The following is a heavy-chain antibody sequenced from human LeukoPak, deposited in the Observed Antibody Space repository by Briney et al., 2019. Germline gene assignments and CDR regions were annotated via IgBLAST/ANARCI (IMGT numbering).Heavy chain of an antibody. CDR1: GFTFSSYV. Sequence: PGGSLRLSCAASGFTFSSYVMSWVRQAPGKGLAWVSAISSSGGSTQYTDSVKGRFAISRDNSKNTLYLQMNSLRAEDTAVYYCAKRPFGVVTESSSFEYWGQGTLVTVSS. D-gene: IGHD3-3*01. CDR2: ISSSGGST. CDR3: AKRPFGVVTESSSFEY. J-gene: IGHJ4*02. V-gene: IGHV3-23*01.